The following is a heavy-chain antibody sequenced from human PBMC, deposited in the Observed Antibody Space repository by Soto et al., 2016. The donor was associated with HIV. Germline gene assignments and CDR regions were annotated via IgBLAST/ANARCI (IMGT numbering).Heavy chain of an antibody. J-gene: IGHJ6*02. Sequence: QVQLVESGGGVVKPGGSLRLFCTASGFTFSDYYINWIRQAPGKGLGWVSYISSSGGYTKYADSVKGRFTISRDNAKNSLYLQMNNLRVEDTATYYCARDRRNIVIAFGYGMDVWGQGDHGNRLL. CDR3: ARDRRNIVIAFGYGMDV. CDR1: GFTFSDYY. CDR2: ISSSGGYT. D-gene: IGHD2-2*01. V-gene: IGHV3-11*05.